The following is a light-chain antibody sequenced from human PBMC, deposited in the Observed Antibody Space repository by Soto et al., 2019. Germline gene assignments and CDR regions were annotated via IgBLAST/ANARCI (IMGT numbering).Light chain of an antibody. CDR3: QQYNNWRPIT. CDR2: GAS. V-gene: IGKV3-15*01. J-gene: IGKJ5*01. CDR1: QSVSSN. Sequence: EIVMTQSPATLSVSPGERATLSCRASQSVSSNLAWYQQKPGQAPRLLIYGASTRATSIPARFSGSGSGTEFTLTISSLQSEDFAVYYCQQYNNWRPITFGQGTRLEI.